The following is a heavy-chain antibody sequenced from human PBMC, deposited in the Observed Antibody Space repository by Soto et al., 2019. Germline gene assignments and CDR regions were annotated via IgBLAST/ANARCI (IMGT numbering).Heavy chain of an antibody. J-gene: IGHJ4*02. V-gene: IGHV3-23*01. D-gene: IGHD2-2*02. CDR2: ISGSGAST. CDR3: GQGGQCTSTSCYTFFDY. CDR1: GFTFSSYA. Sequence: PGGSLRLSCAASGFTFSSYAMSWVRQAPGKGLEGVSAISGSGASTYYADSVKRRFTISRDNSKNTLYLQMNSLRAEDTAVYYCGQGGQCTSTSCYTFFDYWGQGAGVTVSA.